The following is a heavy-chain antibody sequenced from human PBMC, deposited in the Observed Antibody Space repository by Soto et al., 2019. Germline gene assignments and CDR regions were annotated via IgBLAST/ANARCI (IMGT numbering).Heavy chain of an antibody. Sequence: SETLSLTCTVSGGSISSYYWSCIRQPPGKGLEWIVYIYYSGRTNYNPSLKSRVTISVDTSKNKFSLKLSSVTAADTAVYYCARVDGVVPAALNTNWFDPWGQGTLVTVSS. J-gene: IGHJ5*02. V-gene: IGHV4-59*01. D-gene: IGHD2-2*01. CDR1: GGSISSYY. CDR2: IYYSGRT. CDR3: ARVDGVVPAALNTNWFDP.